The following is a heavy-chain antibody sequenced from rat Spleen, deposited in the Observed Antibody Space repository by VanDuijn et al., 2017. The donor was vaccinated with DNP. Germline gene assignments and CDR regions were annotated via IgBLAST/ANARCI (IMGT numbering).Heavy chain of an antibody. Sequence: EVQLQESGPGLVKPSQSLSLTCSVTGYSITSSYRWNWIRKFPGNKLEWMGYINSAGSTNYNPSLKSRTSITSDTSKNQFFLQVNSVTTEDTATYYCAREVYYGWDYWGQGVMVTVSS. CDR1: GYSITSSYR. D-gene: IGHD1-6*01. V-gene: IGHV3-3*01. CDR3: AREVYYGWDY. J-gene: IGHJ2*01. CDR2: INSAGST.